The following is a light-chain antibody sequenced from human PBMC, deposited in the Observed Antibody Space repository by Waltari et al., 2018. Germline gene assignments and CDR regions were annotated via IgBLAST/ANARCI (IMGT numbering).Light chain of an antibody. CDR1: QGISSY. CDR3: QHLNSYPPT. V-gene: IGKV1-9*01. CDR2: AAS. J-gene: IGKJ4*01. Sequence: DIQLTQSPSFLSASVGDRVTITCRASQGISSYLAWYQQKPGKAPKLLIYAASTLQSGVPSRFSGCGSGTEFTLTISSLQPEDFATYYCQHLNSYPPTFGGGTKVEIK.